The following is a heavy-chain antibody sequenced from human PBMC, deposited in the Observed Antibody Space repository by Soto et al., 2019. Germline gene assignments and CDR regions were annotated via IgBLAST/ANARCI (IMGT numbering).Heavy chain of an antibody. D-gene: IGHD3-22*01. V-gene: IGHV4-59*01. CDR3: ARYYYDSSGYYYELGYYYYGMDV. Sequence: SETLSLTCTVSGGSISNYYWSWIRQPPGKGLEWIGYIHYGGSTNYNPSIKSRQTISVDTSKNQFSMKLTSVTAADKTVYYSARYYYDSSGYYYELGYYYYGMDVWGQGTTVTV. CDR2: IHYGGST. CDR1: GGSISNYY. J-gene: IGHJ6*02.